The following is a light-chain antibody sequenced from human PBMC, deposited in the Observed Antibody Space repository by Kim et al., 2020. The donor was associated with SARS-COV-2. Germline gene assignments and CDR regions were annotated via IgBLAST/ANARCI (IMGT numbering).Light chain of an antibody. V-gene: IGLV2-8*01. J-gene: IGLJ1*01. CDR1: SSDIGAYNY. CDR2: EVT. Sequence: QSALTQHPSASGSPGQSVTISCTGTSSDIGAYNYVSWYQQHPGKAPKLMIYEVTKRPSGVPDRFSGSKSGNTASLTVSGLQAEDEADYYCSSYAGSTYQYVFGTATKVTVL. CDR3: SSYAGSTYQYV.